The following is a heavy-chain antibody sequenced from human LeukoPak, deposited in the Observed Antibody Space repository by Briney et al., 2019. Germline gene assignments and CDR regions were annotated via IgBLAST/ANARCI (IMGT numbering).Heavy chain of an antibody. J-gene: IGHJ4*02. D-gene: IGHD6-6*01. CDR2: IYYSGST. Sequence: PSETLSLTCTVSGGSISSYYWSWIRQPPGKGLEWIGYIYYSGSTNYNPSLKSRVTISVDTSKNQFSLKLSSVTAADTAVDYCARVDPDSSSTLEVFDYWGQGTLVTVSS. CDR3: ARVDPDSSSTLEVFDY. CDR1: GGSISSYY. V-gene: IGHV4-59*01.